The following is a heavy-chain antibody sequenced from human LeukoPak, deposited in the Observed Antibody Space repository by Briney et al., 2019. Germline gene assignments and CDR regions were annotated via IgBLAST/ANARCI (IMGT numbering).Heavy chain of an antibody. V-gene: IGHV3-15*01. CDR3: TRQGYCSSTSCYIFAFDI. CDR1: GFTFSNAW. Sequence: GGSLRLSCVASGFTFSNAWMSWVRQAPGKGLEGVGRIKSKTDGGTTDYAAPVKGRFTISRDDSKNTLYLQMNSLKTEDTAVYYCTRQGYCSSTSCYIFAFDIWGQGTMVTVAS. CDR2: IKSKTDGGTT. J-gene: IGHJ3*02. D-gene: IGHD2-2*02.